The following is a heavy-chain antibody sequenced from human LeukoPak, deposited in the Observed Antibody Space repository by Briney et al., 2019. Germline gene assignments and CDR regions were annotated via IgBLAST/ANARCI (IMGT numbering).Heavy chain of an antibody. Sequence: GSLRLSCAASGFTFSNYAMSWVRQPPGKGLEWIGEINHSGSTNYNPSLKSRVTISVDTSKNQFSLKLSSVTAADTAVYYCARWGVGFPFDYWGQGTLVTVSS. CDR3: ARWGVGFPFDY. D-gene: IGHD3-16*01. J-gene: IGHJ4*02. CDR1: GFTFSNYA. V-gene: IGHV4-34*01. CDR2: INHSGST.